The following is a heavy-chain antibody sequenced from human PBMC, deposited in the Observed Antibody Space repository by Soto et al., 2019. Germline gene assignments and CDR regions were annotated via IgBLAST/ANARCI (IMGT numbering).Heavy chain of an antibody. CDR2: INSDGSST. CDR1: GFTFSSYW. J-gene: IGHJ4*02. Sequence: EVQLVESGGGLVQPGGSLRLSCAASGFTFSSYWMHWVRQAPGKGLVWVSRINSDGSSTSYADSVKGRFTISRDNAKNTLYLQMNSLRAEDTAVYYCARYRETYYDFWSGAYSFDYWGQGTLVTVSS. CDR3: ARYRETYYDFWSGAYSFDY. V-gene: IGHV3-74*01. D-gene: IGHD3-3*01.